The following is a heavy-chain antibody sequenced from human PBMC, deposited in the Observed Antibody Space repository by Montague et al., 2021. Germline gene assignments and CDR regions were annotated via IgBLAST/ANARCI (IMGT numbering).Heavy chain of an antibody. CDR2: KIPIFGTP. J-gene: IGHJ1*01. CDR3: ASGPWVPSYDATDYDLQYFQQ. CDR1: RGIFSNSA. Sequence: SVKVSCKGSRGIFSNSAISWVRQAPGQSLEWMGAKIPIFGTPKYSLKFQGRVKISAAESTGTAFIELSSLRSEDTAVYYCASGPWVPSYDATDYDLQYFQQWGQGTLITVSS. V-gene: IGHV1-69*13. D-gene: IGHD3-3*01.